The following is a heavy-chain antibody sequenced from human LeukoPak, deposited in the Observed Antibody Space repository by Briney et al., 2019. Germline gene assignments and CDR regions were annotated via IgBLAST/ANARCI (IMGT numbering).Heavy chain of an antibody. J-gene: IGHJ4*02. CDR1: GSTFSSYG. CDR2: IWYDGSNK. Sequence: PGRSLRLSCAASGSTFSSYGMHWVRQAPGKGLEWVAVIWYDGSNKYYADSVKGRFTISRDNSKNTLYLQMNSLRAEGTAVYYCAKDLASYYYDSSGYYHPRYYFDYWGQGTLATVSS. V-gene: IGHV3-33*06. D-gene: IGHD3-22*01. CDR3: AKDLASYYYDSSGYYHPRYYFDY.